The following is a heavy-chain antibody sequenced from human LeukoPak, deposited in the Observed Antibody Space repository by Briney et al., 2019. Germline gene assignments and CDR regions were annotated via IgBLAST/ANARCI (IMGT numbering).Heavy chain of an antibody. J-gene: IGHJ4*02. D-gene: IGHD3-10*01. CDR1: GFTLSSYA. Sequence: GGSLRLSCAASGFTLSSYAMSGGRQAPGGGVEWVSAISGSGGSTYYADSVKGRFTIPRDSSKNTLYLQMNSLRAEDTAVYYCAKDDPVRRSFDYWGQGTLVTVSS. CDR2: ISGSGGST. CDR3: AKDDPVRRSFDY. V-gene: IGHV3-23*01.